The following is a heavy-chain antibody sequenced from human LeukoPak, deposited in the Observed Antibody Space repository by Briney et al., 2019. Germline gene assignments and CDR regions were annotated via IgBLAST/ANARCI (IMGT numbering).Heavy chain of an antibody. V-gene: IGHV3-33*08. CDR2: IWYDGSNK. CDR1: GFTFSSYG. CDR3: ARASQDSAAVLDY. J-gene: IGHJ4*02. Sequence: GRSLRLSCAASGFTFSSYGMHWVRQAPGKGLEWVAVIWYDGSNKYYADSVKGRFTISRDNSKNTLYLQMNSLRAEDTAVYYCARASQDSAAVLDYWGQGTLVTVSS. D-gene: IGHD6-13*01.